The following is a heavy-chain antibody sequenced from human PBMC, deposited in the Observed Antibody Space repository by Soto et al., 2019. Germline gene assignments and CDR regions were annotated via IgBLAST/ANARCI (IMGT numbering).Heavy chain of an antibody. CDR3: ARDESRYIVVVPAAMPFDY. CDR2: ISAYNGNT. D-gene: IGHD2-2*01. CDR1: GYTFTSYG. J-gene: IGHJ4*02. V-gene: IGHV1-18*01. Sequence: ASVKVSCKASGYTFTSYGISWVRQAPGQGLEWMGWISAYNGNTNYAQKLRGRVTMTTDTSTSTAYMELRSLRSDDTAVYYCARDESRYIVVVPAAMPFDYWGQGTLVTVSS.